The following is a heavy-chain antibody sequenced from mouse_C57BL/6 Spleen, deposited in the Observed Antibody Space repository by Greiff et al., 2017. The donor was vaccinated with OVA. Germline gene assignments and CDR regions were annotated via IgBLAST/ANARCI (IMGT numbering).Heavy chain of an antibody. J-gene: IGHJ2*01. D-gene: IGHD2-3*01. CDR3: ARSDGYYYFDY. CDR1: GYTFTDYY. CDR2: INPNNGGT. Sequence: EVQLQQSGPELVKPGASVKISCKASGYTFTDYYMNWVKQSRGKSLEWIGDINPNNGGTSYNQKFKGKATLTVDKSSSTAYMELRSLTSEDSAVYYCARSDGYYYFDYWGQGTTLTVSS. V-gene: IGHV1-26*01.